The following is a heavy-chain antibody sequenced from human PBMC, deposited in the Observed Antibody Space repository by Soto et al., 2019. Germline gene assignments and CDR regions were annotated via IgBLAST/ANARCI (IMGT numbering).Heavy chain of an antibody. CDR2: IYHSGST. Sequence: QVQLQESGPGLVKPSGTLSLTCSVSGGSISSSNWWGWVRQPPGKGLEWIGEIYHSGSTNYNPSLKSRVTISVDKSKNQFSLKLSSVTAADTAVYYCAGTRAVADPPLGYWGQGTLVTVSS. CDR3: AGTRAVADPPLGY. D-gene: IGHD6-19*01. CDR1: GGSISSSNW. V-gene: IGHV4-4*02. J-gene: IGHJ4*02.